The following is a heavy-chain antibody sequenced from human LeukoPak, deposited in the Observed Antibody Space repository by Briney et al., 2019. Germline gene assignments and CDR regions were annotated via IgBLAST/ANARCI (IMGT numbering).Heavy chain of an antibody. CDR2: IYTSGST. J-gene: IGHJ5*02. CDR1: GGSISSGDYY. CDR3: AREGGQRKFDP. V-gene: IGHV4-61*02. D-gene: IGHD3-16*01. Sequence: SETLSLTCTVSGGSISSGDYYWSWIRQPAGKGLEWIGRIYTSGSTNYNPSLKSRVTISVDTSKNQFSLKLSSVTAADTAVYYCAREGGQRKFDPWGQGTLVTVSS.